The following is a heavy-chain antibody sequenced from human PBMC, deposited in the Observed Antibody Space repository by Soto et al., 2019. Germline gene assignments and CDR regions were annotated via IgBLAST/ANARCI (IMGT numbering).Heavy chain of an antibody. Sequence: QVQLVQSGAEVKKPGASVKVSCKASGYTFISYGITWVRQAPGHGLEWVGWISAYNGDTDYAQKFQGRVTMTTDTYTSKAYMELRSLRSDDTAMYYCARGASSLPGFFWGQGTLVTVSS. D-gene: IGHD6-13*01. CDR3: ARGASSLPGFF. J-gene: IGHJ4*02. V-gene: IGHV1-18*01. CDR2: ISAYNGDT. CDR1: GYTFISYG.